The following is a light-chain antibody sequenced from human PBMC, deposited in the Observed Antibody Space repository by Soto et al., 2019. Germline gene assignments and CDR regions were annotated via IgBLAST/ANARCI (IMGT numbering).Light chain of an antibody. CDR3: QHYNSYSEA. Sequence: DIQMTRSPSTPSGSVGDRVTITCRASQTISSWLAWYQQKPGKAPKLMIYKASTLKSGVPSRFSGSGSGTECTLTISSLQPDDFATYDGQHYNSYSEAFGQGTKVDIK. CDR2: KAS. CDR1: QTISSW. V-gene: IGKV1-5*03. J-gene: IGKJ1*01.